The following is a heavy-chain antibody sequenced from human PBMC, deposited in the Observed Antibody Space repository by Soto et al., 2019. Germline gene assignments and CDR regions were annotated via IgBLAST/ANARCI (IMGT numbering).Heavy chain of an antibody. D-gene: IGHD3-10*01. Sequence: GGSLRLSCAASGFIFDDFAMHWVRQAPGQGLEWVSGISWNSGTIGYADSVKGRFTISRDNAKNSLYLQMNSLRTEDTALYYCAKDIGGSGSWFDYWGQGALVTVSS. CDR3: AKDIGGSGSWFDY. CDR2: ISWNSGTI. V-gene: IGHV3-9*01. J-gene: IGHJ4*02. CDR1: GFIFDDFA.